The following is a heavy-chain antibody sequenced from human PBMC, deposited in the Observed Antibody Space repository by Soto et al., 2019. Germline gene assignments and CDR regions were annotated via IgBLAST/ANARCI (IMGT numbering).Heavy chain of an antibody. V-gene: IGHV1-2*02. CDR2: INPNSGGT. D-gene: IGHD3-3*01. CDR1: GYTFTGYY. J-gene: IGHJ6*02. Sequence: QVQLVQSGAEVKKPGASVKVSCKASGYTFTGYYMHWVRQAPGQGIEWMGWINPNSGGTNYAQKFQGRVTMTRDTSISTAYMELSRLRSDYTAVYYCARASRYDFWRAGMDVWGQGTTVTVSS. CDR3: ARASRYDFWRAGMDV.